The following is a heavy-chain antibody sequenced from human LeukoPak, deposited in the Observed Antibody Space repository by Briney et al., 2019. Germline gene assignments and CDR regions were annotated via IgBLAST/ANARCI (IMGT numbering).Heavy chain of an antibody. CDR2: IYYSGST. CDR3: ARVLPYSSGWGVDH. D-gene: IGHD6-19*01. J-gene: IGHJ4*02. Sequence: SETLSLTCTVSRDSISSGGYYWSWIRQHPGKGLEWIGYIYYSGSTNYNPSLKSRVTISVDTSRNQFSLNVSSVTAADTAVYYCARVLPYSSGWGVDHCGQGALVTVSS. CDR1: RDSISSGGYY. V-gene: IGHV4-61*08.